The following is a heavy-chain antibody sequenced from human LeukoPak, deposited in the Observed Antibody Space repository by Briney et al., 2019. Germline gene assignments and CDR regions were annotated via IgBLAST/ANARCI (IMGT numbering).Heavy chain of an antibody. CDR3: AKAGYSSGWYLEY. V-gene: IGHV3-30*02. CDR1: VFTFSSYG. CDR2: IRCDGSNK. J-gene: IGHJ4*02. D-gene: IGHD6-19*01. Sequence: GGSLRLSCAASVFTFSSYGMHWVRQAPGKGVECVAFIRCDGSNKYYADSVKGRFTISQDNSKNTLYLQMNSLRAEDTAVYYCAKAGYSSGWYLEYWGQGTLVTVSS.